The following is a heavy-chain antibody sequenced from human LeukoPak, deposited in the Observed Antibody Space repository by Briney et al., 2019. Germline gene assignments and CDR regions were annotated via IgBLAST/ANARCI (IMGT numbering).Heavy chain of an antibody. CDR1: GFTFSSYG. Sequence: GGSLRLSCAASGFTFSSYGMHWVRQAPGKGLEWVAFIRYDGSNKYYADSVKGRFTISRGNSKNTLYLQMNSLRAEDTAVYYCAKDIVVVPAATLRDDAFDIWGQGTMVTVSS. D-gene: IGHD2-2*01. J-gene: IGHJ3*02. CDR3: AKDIVVVPAATLRDDAFDI. V-gene: IGHV3-30*02. CDR2: IRYDGSNK.